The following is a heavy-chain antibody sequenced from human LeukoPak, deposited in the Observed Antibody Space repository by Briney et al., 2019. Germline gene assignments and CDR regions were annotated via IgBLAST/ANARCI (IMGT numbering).Heavy chain of an antibody. D-gene: IGHD3-22*01. Sequence: SQTLSLTCTVSGDSISSHYWNWIRQPPGKGLEWIGYILYSGTTYYNPSLESRVTLSLDTSKHQVSLRLSSVTAADTALYCCARGYYYDTSASSFDYWGQGTLVTVSS. CDR3: ARGYYYDTSASSFDY. J-gene: IGHJ4*02. V-gene: IGHV4-59*11. CDR2: ILYSGTT. CDR1: GDSISSHY.